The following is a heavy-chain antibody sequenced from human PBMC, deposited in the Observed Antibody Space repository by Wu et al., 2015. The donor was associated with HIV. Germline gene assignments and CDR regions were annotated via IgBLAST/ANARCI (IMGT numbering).Heavy chain of an antibody. CDR1: GDTFSNYA. D-gene: IGHD4-23*01. V-gene: IGHV1-69*12. Sequence: QVHLVQSGAEVKKPGSSVKVSCKASGDTFSNYAINWVRQAPGQGLEWMGDILPIYGTTHYAQKFQGRVTITADESTSTAHMELSSLRSEDTAMYYCARTDGLVDGGNSGYDYWGQGTLVTVSS. J-gene: IGHJ4*02. CDR3: ARTDGLVDGGNSGYDY. CDR2: ILPIYGTT.